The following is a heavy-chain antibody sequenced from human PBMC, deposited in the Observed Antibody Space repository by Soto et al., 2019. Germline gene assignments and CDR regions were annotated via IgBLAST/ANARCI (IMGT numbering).Heavy chain of an antibody. Sequence: PGGSLRLSCAASGFTFSSYSMNWVRQAPGKGLEWVSSISSSSSYIYYADSVKGRLTISRDNAKNSLYLQMNSLRAEDTAVYYCARDSYYYYGMDVWGQGTTVTVSS. CDR2: ISSSSSYI. CDR3: ARDSYYYYGMDV. CDR1: GFTFSSYS. J-gene: IGHJ6*02. V-gene: IGHV3-21*01.